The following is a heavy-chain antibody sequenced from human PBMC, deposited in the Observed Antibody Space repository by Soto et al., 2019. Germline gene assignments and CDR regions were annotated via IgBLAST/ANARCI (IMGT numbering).Heavy chain of an antibody. V-gene: IGHV4-4*02. D-gene: IGHD1-26*01. CDR2: IYRTGST. Sequence: SETLSLTCAVSGGSFTSNNWWTWVRQPPGQGLEWIGEIYRTGSTNYNPSLKSRVTISLDKSENQFSLKVTSLTAADTAVYYCASRDPCNSVDYWGEGTLLTVSS. CDR1: GGSFTSNNW. J-gene: IGHJ4*02. CDR3: ASRDPCNSVDY.